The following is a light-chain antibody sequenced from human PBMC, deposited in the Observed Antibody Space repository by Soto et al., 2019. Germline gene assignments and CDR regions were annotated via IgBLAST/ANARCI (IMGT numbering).Light chain of an antibody. V-gene: IGKV1-5*03. CDR1: QSISSW. J-gene: IGKJ1*01. CDR2: RAS. Sequence: DIQMTQSPSTLSASVGDRVTIPCRSSQSISSWLAWYQQKPGKAPKLLPYRASSLESGVPSRFSGSGSWTEFTLTISRLQPDDFATYYCQQYNSYWTFGQGTKVEIK. CDR3: QQYNSYWT.